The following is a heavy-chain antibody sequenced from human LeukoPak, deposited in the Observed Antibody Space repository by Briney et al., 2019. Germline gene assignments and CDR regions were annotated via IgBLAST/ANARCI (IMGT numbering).Heavy chain of an antibody. Sequence: PGGSLRLSCAASGFTFSNVWMSWVRQAPGKGLEWVGRIKSRADGGTTDYAAPVKGRFTMSSDDSRSTLYLQMNTLKTEDTAVYYCTTDILSGYYVALTWGQGTLVTVSS. D-gene: IGHD3-9*01. CDR2: IKSRADGGTT. V-gene: IGHV3-15*01. J-gene: IGHJ5*02. CDR1: GFTFSNVW. CDR3: TTDILSGYYVALT.